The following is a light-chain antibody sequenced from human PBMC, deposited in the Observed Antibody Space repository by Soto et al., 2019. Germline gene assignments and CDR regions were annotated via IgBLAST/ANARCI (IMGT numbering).Light chain of an antibody. V-gene: IGKV1-5*01. J-gene: IGKJ4*01. CDR3: QQYNSYSPEGLN. CDR2: DAS. CDR1: QTVNTW. Sequence: DIQLTQSPSTLSASVGERVTITCRASQTVNTWLAWYQHKPGKAPKLLIYDASVLETGVPSRFSGFSSGTEFTLTISSLQPDDFATYFCQQYNSYSPEGLNFGGGTKGDIK.